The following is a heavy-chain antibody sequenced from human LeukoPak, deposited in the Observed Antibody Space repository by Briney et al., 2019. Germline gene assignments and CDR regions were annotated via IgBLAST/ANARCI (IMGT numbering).Heavy chain of an antibody. CDR1: GVIFSQYS. J-gene: IGHJ6*02. Sequence: GGSLRLSCAASGVIFSQYSINCVRQAPGKGLEWVSHIRSTGDTFYADSVKGRFTISRDNARNSLYLQMNSLRAEDTAMYYCAKDLYYDFWTEMDVWGQGTTVTVSS. CDR3: AKDLYYDFWTEMDV. V-gene: IGHV3-48*01. CDR2: IRSTGDT. D-gene: IGHD3/OR15-3a*01.